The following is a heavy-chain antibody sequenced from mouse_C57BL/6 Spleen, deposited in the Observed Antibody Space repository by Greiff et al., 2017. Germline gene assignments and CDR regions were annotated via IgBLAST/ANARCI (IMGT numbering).Heavy chain of an antibody. CDR3: ARDDGYYWYFDV. J-gene: IGHJ1*03. Sequence: QVQLQQPGAELVKPGASVKLSCKASGYTFTSYWMHWVKQRPGQGLEWIGMIHPNSGSTNYNEKFKSKATLTVDNSSSTAYMQLSSLTSEDSAVYYCARDDGYYWYFDVWGTGTTGTVSS. CDR2: IHPNSGST. D-gene: IGHD2-3*01. CDR1: GYTFTSYW. V-gene: IGHV1-64*01.